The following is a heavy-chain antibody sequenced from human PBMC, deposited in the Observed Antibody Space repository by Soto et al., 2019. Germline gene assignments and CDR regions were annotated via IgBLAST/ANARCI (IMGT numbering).Heavy chain of an antibody. CDR1: GGCFSGYY. Sequence: PWETLSLTCAGYGGCFSGYYWGWMRQPPGKGLEWIGEINHSGSTNYNPSLKSRVTISVDTSKNQFSLKLSSVTAADTAVYYCARGGPLPKGLYYYYMDVWGKGTTVT. CDR3: ARGGPLPKGLYYYYMDV. J-gene: IGHJ6*03. CDR2: INHSGST. V-gene: IGHV4-34*01.